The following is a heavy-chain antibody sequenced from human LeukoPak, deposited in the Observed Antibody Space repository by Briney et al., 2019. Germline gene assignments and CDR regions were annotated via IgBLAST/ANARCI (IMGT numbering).Heavy chain of an antibody. V-gene: IGHV3-7*01. CDR3: ASGGHAKQQLSRAFDI. CDR1: GFTFSSYW. Sequence: GSLRLSCAASGFTFSSYWMSWVRQAPGKGLEWVANIEQDGSEKYYVDSVKGRFTISRDNAKNSLYLQMNSLRAEDTAVYYCASGGHAKQQLSRAFDIWGQGTMVTVSS. J-gene: IGHJ3*02. CDR2: IEQDGSEK. D-gene: IGHD6-13*01.